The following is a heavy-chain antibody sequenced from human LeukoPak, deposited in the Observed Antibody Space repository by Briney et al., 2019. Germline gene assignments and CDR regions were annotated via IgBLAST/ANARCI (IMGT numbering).Heavy chain of an antibody. J-gene: IGHJ4*02. CDR1: GFTFHNYA. D-gene: IGHD1-26*01. V-gene: IGHV3-23*01. Sequence: GGSLRLSCAASGFTFHNYAMSWVRQVPGKGMEWVSGTSGSGDSTHYADSVKGRFTISRDNSKNTLYLQMNSLRAEDTAVYYCAKDVWIVGATKGFDYWGQGTLVTVSS. CDR2: TSGSGDST. CDR3: AKDVWIVGATKGFDY.